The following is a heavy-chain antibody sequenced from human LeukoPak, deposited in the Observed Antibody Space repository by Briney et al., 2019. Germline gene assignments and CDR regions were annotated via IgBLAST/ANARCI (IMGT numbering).Heavy chain of an antibody. CDR1: GYSFTSYW. J-gene: IGHJ4*02. CDR2: IYPGDSDT. V-gene: IGHV5-51*01. CDR3: ARRSGGSGSWQLDY. Sequence: GESLKISCKGSGYSFTSYWIGWVRQMPGKGLEWMGIIYPGDSDTRYSPSFQGQVTISADKSISTANLQWNSLKATYTAMYYCARRSGGSGSWQLDYWGQGTLVTVSS. D-gene: IGHD3-10*01.